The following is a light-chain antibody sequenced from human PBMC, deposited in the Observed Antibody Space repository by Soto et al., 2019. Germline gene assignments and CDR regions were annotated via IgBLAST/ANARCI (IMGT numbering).Light chain of an antibody. Sequence: GDRVTITCRPSRGIGNALAWYQQKPGTVPKLLIHSASTLQSGVPSRFSGSGSGTEFTLTISSLQPEDFATYYCQQTLSFPPTFGQGTKVDIK. V-gene: IGKV1-27*01. J-gene: IGKJ1*01. CDR2: SAS. CDR1: RGIGNA. CDR3: QQTLSFPPT.